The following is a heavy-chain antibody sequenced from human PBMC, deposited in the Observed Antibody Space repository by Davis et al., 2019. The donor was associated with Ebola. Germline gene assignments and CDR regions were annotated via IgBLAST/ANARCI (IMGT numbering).Heavy chain of an antibody. CDR3: ARGGYYDSSGYSHAAFDI. D-gene: IGHD3-22*01. CDR2: ISSTGYFI. CDR1: GFTFNTYS. V-gene: IGHV3-21*01. Sequence: GGSLRLSCAASGFTFNTYSMNWVRQAPGKGLEWVSSISSTGYFIYYADSLKGRFTISRDNAKNSLFLQLNSLTAEDTAVYHCARGGYYDSSGYSHAAFDIWGQGTMVTVSS. J-gene: IGHJ3*02.